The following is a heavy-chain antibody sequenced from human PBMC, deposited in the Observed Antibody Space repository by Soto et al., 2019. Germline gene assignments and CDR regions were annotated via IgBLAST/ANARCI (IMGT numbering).Heavy chain of an antibody. V-gene: IGHV4-59*01. CDR1: GGSISSYY. CDR3: ARGADYYYYYMDV. Sequence: VQLQESGPGLVKPSETLSLTCTVSGGSISSYYWSWIRQPPGKGLEWIGYIYYSGSTNYNPSLKSRVTISVDTSKNQFSLKLSSVTAADTAVYYCARGADYYYYYMDVWGKGTTVTVSS. J-gene: IGHJ6*03. CDR2: IYYSGST.